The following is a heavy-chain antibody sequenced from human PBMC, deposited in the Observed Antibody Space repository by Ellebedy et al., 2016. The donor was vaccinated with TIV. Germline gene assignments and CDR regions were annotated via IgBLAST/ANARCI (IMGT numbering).Heavy chain of an antibody. CDR1: GFTFSRFW. V-gene: IGHV3-74*01. CDR2: IRGDGTYT. J-gene: IGHJ4*02. Sequence: PGGSLRLSCAASGFTFSRFWMHWVRQAPGKGLVWVSRIRGDGTYTDCADSVKGRFTISRDNAKNTLFLQMISLRDEDTAVYYCARGGEGRTDGVIDYWGQGTLVTVSS. CDR3: ARGGEGRTDGVIDY. D-gene: IGHD2-8*02.